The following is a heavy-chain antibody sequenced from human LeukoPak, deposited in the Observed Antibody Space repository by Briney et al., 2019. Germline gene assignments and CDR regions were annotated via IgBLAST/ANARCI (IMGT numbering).Heavy chain of an antibody. CDR2: FDPEDGET. J-gene: IGHJ4*02. V-gene: IGHV1-24*01. CDR1: GYTLTELS. Sequence: ASVKVSCKVSGYTLTELSMHWVRQAPGKGLEWMGGFDPEDGETIYAQKFQGRVTMTRNTSISTAYMELSSLRSEDTAVYYCARASYSSYDILTGYSLQYYFDYWGQGTLVTVSS. D-gene: IGHD3-9*01. CDR3: ARASYSSYDILTGYSLQYYFDY.